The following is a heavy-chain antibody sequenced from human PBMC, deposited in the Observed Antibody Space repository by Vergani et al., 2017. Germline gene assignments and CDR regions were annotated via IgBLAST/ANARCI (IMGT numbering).Heavy chain of an antibody. CDR1: GGSISSGSYY. CDR2: IYTSGST. J-gene: IGHJ6*03. V-gene: IGHV4-61*02. D-gene: IGHD4/OR15-4a*01. Sequence: QVQLQESGPGLVKPSQTLPLTCTVSGGSISSGSYYWSWIRQPAGKGLEWIGRIYTSGSTNYNPSLKSRVTISVDTSKNQFSLKLSSVTAADTAVYYCARALTGYYYYMDVWGKGTTVTVSS. CDR3: ARALTGYYYYMDV.